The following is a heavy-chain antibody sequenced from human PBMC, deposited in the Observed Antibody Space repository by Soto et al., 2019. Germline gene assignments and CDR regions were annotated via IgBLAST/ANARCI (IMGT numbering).Heavy chain of an antibody. D-gene: IGHD1-26*01. Sequence: PSETLSLTCTFSGGSISSGDYYCSWIGQPPGKGLEWIGYIYYSGSTYYNPSLKSRVTISVDTSKNQFSLKLSSVTAADTAVYYCARDATRYYYGMEVWGQGTTVTVS. CDR2: IYYSGST. V-gene: IGHV4-30-4*01. CDR3: ARDATRYYYGMEV. J-gene: IGHJ6*01. CDR1: GGSISSGDYY.